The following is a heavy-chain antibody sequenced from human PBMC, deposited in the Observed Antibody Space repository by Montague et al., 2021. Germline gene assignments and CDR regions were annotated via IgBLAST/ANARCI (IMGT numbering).Heavy chain of an antibody. D-gene: IGHD2-21*02. Sequence: SETLSLTCTVSGASINSSPYYWGWIRQPPGKGLEWIGSIYYSANIYYNPSLKSRLSISVDTTKNQFSLRLKSVTAADTAVYHCARVDCDGDCYTFDPWGQGTLVTGSS. CDR2: IYYSANI. J-gene: IGHJ5*02. CDR3: ARVDCDGDCYTFDP. CDR1: GASINSSPYY. V-gene: IGHV4-39*01.